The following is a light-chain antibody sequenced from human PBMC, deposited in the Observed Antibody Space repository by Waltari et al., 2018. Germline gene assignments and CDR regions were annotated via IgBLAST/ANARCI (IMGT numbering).Light chain of an antibody. Sequence: EIVLTQSPGTLSLFQGERATLSCRASQSVSSTFLAWYQQKPGQAPRLLIYGASSRATGIPDRFSGSGSGTDFTLTISRLEPEDFAVYYCQQYGRSTRTFGQGTKVEIK. CDR2: GAS. J-gene: IGKJ1*01. CDR3: QQYGRSTRT. V-gene: IGKV3-20*01. CDR1: QSVSSTF.